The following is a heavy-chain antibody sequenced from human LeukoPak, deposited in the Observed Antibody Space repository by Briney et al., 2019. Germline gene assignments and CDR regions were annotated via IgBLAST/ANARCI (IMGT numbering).Heavy chain of an antibody. Sequence: PGRSLRLSCAASGFTFSSYDMHWVRQATGKGLEWVSAIGTAGGTYYPGSVKGRFTISRENAKNSLYLQMNSLRAEDTAVYYCARVRGSGRLSYFDSWGQGTLVTVSS. CDR1: GFTFSSYD. CDR3: ARVRGSGRLSYFDS. J-gene: IGHJ4*02. D-gene: IGHD1-26*01. CDR2: IGTAGGT. V-gene: IGHV3-13*01.